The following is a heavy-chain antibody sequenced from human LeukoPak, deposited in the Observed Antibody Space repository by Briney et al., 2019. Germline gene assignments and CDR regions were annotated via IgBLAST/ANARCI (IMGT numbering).Heavy chain of an antibody. J-gene: IGHJ4*02. CDR1: GYSFTSYW. D-gene: IGHD1-26*01. CDR3: ARQRTSYSGSYLYADY. Sequence: GESLKISCKGSGYSFTSYWIGWVRQMPGKGLEWMGIIYPGDSDTRYSPSFQGQVTISADKSISTAYLQWSSLKASDTAMYYCARQRTSYSGSYLYADYWGQGTLVTVSS. V-gene: IGHV5-51*01. CDR2: IYPGDSDT.